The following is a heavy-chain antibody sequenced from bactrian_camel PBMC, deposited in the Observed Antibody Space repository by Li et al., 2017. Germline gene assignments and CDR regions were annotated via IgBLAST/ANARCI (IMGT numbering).Heavy chain of an antibody. D-gene: IGHD1*01. CDR1: GYTNRFNC. Sequence: QLVESGGGSVQAGGSLRLSCGASGYTNRFNCMGWFRQAPGKKREGVAGIDTEGSTNYADSVKGRFIISEDRAQATLYLQMNNLTSEDTAMYYCATEERSLIGEPCKNAQMTRPMDYWGKGTQVTVS. J-gene: IGHJ7*01. V-gene: IGHV3S53*01. CDR2: IDTEGST.